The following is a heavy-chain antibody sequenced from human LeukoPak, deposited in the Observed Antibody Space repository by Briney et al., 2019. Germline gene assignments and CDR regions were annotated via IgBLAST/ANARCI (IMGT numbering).Heavy chain of an antibody. CDR3: GYGDYRAPNWFDP. CDR2: IRYDGSNK. J-gene: IGHJ5*02. V-gene: IGHV3-30*02. CDR1: GFTFSSYG. Sequence: GGSLRLSCAASGFTFSSYGMHWVRQAPGKGLEWVAFIRYDGSNKYYADSVKGRFTISRDNSKNTLYLQMNSLRAEDTAVYDCGYGDYRAPNWFDPWGQGTLVTVSS. D-gene: IGHD4-17*01.